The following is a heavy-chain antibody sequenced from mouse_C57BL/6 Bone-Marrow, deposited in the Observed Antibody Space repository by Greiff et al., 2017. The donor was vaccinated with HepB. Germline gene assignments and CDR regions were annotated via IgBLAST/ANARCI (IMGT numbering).Heavy chain of an antibody. J-gene: IGHJ1*03. CDR1: GFPFSDYG. V-gene: IGHV5-17*01. CDR3: ARKAAHWYFDV. CDR2: ISSGSSTI. Sequence: VMLVASGGGLVKPGGSLKLSCAASGFPFSDYGMHWVRQAPEKGLEWVAYISSGSSTIYYADTVKGRFTISRDNAKNTLFLQMTSLRSEDTAMYYCARKAAHWYFDVWGTGTTVTVSS.